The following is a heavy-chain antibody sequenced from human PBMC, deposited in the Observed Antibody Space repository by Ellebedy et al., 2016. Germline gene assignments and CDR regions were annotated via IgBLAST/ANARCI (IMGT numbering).Heavy chain of an antibody. CDR2: IVFSGTAT. CDR1: GFTFSTFF. D-gene: IGHD3-3*01. J-gene: IGHJ4*02. Sequence: GESLKISCAASGFTFSTFFMTWVRQAPGKGLEWVATIVFSGTATYYSDSVKGRFIISRDNAKNSLFLQMNSLRVEDTAVYYCARDGSEWSRDYWGQGTLVTVSS. V-gene: IGHV3-21*01. CDR3: ARDGSEWSRDY.